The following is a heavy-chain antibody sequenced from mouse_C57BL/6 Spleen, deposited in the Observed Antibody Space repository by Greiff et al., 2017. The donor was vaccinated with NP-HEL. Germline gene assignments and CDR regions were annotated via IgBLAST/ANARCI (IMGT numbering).Heavy chain of an antibody. CDR3: AREDHLLDY. Sequence: EVQLVESGPELVKPGASVKIPCKASGYTFTDYNMDWVKQSHGKSLEWIGDINPNNGGTIYNQKFKGKATLTVDKSSSTAYLELRSLTSEDTAVYYCAREDHLLDYWGQGTSVTVSS. J-gene: IGHJ4*01. CDR1: GYTFTDYN. V-gene: IGHV1-18*01. CDR2: INPNNGGT. D-gene: IGHD2-1*01.